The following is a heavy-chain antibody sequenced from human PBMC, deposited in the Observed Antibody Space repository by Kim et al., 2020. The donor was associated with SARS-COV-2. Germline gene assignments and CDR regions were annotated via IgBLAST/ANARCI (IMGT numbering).Heavy chain of an antibody. D-gene: IGHD3-10*01. CDR3: ARLITLYGSGSYYLRGVGRDY. J-gene: IGHJ4*02. V-gene: IGHV5-10-1*01. CDR2: IDPSDSYT. Sequence: GESLKISCKGSGYSFTSYWISWVRQMPGKGLEWMGRIDPSDSYTNYSPSFQGHVTISADKSISTAYLQWSSLKASDTAMYYCARLITLYGSGSYYLRGVGRDYWGQGTLVTVSS. CDR1: GYSFTSYW.